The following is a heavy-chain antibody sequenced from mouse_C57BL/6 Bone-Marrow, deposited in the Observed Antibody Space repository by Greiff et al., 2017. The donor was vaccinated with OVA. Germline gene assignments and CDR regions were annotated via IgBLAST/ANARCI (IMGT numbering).Heavy chain of an antibody. D-gene: IGHD1-1*01. CDR3: ARDYGRPLYYAMDY. J-gene: IGHJ4*01. V-gene: IGHV1-55*01. CDR1: GYTFTSYW. CDR2: IYPGSGST. Sequence: QVQLKQPGAELVKPGASVKMSCKASGYTFTSYWITWVKQRPGQGLEWIGDIYPGSGSTNYNEKFKSKATLTVDTSSSTAYMQLSSLTSEDSAVYYCARDYGRPLYYAMDYWGQGTSVTVSS.